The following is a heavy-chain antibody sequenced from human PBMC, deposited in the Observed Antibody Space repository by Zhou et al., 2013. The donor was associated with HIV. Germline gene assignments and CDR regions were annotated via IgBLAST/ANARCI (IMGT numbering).Heavy chain of an antibody. J-gene: IGHJ4*02. V-gene: IGHV1-18*01. D-gene: IGHD3-16*01. CDR2: IDTYNGNR. CDR3: ARFEFIVTFGGVAPNSYHFDN. Sequence: QLVQSGGEVKKPGDSVRVSCQASGYNFVSFGINWVRKAPGQGLQWLGWIDTYNGNRNYTWGRLTMTTDTSTATAFLELRSLRLDDTATYYCARFEFIVTFGGVAPNSYHFDNWGQGTLITVSS. CDR1: GYNFVSFG.